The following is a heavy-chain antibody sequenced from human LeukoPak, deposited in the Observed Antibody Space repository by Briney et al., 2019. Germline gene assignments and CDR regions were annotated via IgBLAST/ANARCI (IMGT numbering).Heavy chain of an antibody. CDR2: IWFDGSKQ. Sequence: GTSLRLSCAVSGFTFSTYGMHWVRQAPGKGLEWVAIIWFDGSKQLYADSVKGRFTISRDNSRNTLYLQMSLLRAEDTAVYYCARVGCSGGSCYSGWFDPWGQGTLVTVSS. V-gene: IGHV3-33*01. CDR3: ARVGCSGGSCYSGWFDP. D-gene: IGHD2-15*01. CDR1: GFTFSTYG. J-gene: IGHJ5*02.